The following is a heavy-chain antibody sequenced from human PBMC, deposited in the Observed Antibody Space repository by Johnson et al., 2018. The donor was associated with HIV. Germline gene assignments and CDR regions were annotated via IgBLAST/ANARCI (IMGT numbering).Heavy chain of an antibody. CDR1: GFTFSTYG. V-gene: IGHV3-33*06. Sequence: QLVESGGGVVQPGRSLRLSCAASGFTFSTYGMHWVRQAPGMGLEWVALIWYDGTNKYYADSVKGRFTISRDNSKNTLYLQMNSLRAEDTAVYYCAKDFYTSSWTNDAFDIWGQGTMVTVSS. J-gene: IGHJ3*02. D-gene: IGHD6-13*01. CDR2: IWYDGTNK. CDR3: AKDFYTSSWTNDAFDI.